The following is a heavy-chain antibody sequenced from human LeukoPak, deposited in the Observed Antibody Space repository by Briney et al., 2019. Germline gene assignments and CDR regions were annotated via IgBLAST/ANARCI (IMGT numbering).Heavy chain of an antibody. CDR2: IYYSGST. J-gene: IGHJ4*02. CDR1: GGSISSGGYY. Sequence: SETLSLTCTVSGGSISSGGYYWSWIRQHPGKGLEWIGYIYYSGSTYYNPSLKSRVTISVDTSKNQFSLKLTSVTAADTAVYYRARVSPVDTAMPYYFDYWGQGTLVTVSS. CDR3: ARVSPVDTAMPYYFDY. D-gene: IGHD5-18*01. V-gene: IGHV4-31*03.